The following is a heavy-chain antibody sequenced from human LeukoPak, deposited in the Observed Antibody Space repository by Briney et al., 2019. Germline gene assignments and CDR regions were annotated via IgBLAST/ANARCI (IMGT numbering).Heavy chain of an antibody. Sequence: GGSLRLSCAASGFTFSSYSMNWVRQAPGKGLEWVSSISSSSSYIYYADSVKGRFTISRDNAKNLLYLQMNSLRAEDTAVYYCAREMVAAAGLFDYWGQGTLVTVSS. CDR3: AREMVAAAGLFDY. CDR2: ISSSSSYI. CDR1: GFTFSSYS. V-gene: IGHV3-21*01. D-gene: IGHD6-13*01. J-gene: IGHJ4*02.